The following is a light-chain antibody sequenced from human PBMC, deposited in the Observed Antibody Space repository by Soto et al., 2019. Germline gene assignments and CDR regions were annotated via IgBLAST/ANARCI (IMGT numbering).Light chain of an antibody. CDR2: DAS. CDR1: ESVSTS. J-gene: IGKJ5*01. Sequence: EIVLTQSPATLSLSPGERATLSCRASESVSTSLIWYQQRPGQPPRLLIYDASNRATGIPSRFSGSGSGTDFTLTISILEPEDFAVYYCKHRKNWPITFGQGTRLEIK. CDR3: KHRKNWPIT. V-gene: IGKV3-11*01.